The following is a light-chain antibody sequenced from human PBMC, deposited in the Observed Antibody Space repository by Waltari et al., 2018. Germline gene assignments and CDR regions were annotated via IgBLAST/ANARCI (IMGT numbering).Light chain of an antibody. Sequence: DIEMTQSPLSLSASVGDRVTITCRSSQSISNHVNWYQQKPGKAPKLLMFAASSLQSGVPSRFSGSGSGTTFTLTISSLQPADFATYYCQQSYDTPYTFGQGTKLEIK. J-gene: IGKJ2*01. CDR3: QQSYDTPYT. CDR2: AAS. CDR1: QSISNH. V-gene: IGKV1-39*01.